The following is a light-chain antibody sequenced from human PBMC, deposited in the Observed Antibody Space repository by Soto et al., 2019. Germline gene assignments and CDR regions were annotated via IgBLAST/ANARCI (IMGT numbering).Light chain of an antibody. CDR2: AAS. J-gene: IGKJ1*01. CDR3: KQSYITPRT. V-gene: IGKV1-39*01. CDR1: QSISNY. Sequence: DIQMTQSPSSLSASVGDRVSITCRASQSISNYLNWYQQKPGKAHKVLIYAASSLQSGVQSRFSGSGSGTDFTLTISSLQPEDFATYYCKQSYITPRTFGQGTKVDIK.